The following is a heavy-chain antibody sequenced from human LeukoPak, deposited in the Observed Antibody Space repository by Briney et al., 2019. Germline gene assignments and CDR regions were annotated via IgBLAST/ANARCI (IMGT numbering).Heavy chain of an antibody. CDR2: ISWNSGSI. CDR1: GFTFDDYA. D-gene: IGHD2-21*02. Sequence: PGRSLRLSCAASGFTFDDYAMHWVRQAPGKGLEWVSGISWNSGSIGYADSVKGRFTISRDNAKNSLYLQMNSLRAEDTALYYCARDSRTREVAYCGGDCYPNDYWGQGTLVTVSS. J-gene: IGHJ4*02. CDR3: ARDSRTREVAYCGGDCYPNDY. V-gene: IGHV3-9*01.